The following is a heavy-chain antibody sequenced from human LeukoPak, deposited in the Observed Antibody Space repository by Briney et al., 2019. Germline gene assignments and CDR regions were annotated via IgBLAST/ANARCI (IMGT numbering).Heavy chain of an antibody. CDR2: ISSSSGYI. V-gene: IGHV3-21*01. Sequence: GGSLRLSCAASGFTFSSYSMNWVRQAPGKGLEWVSSISSSSGYIYYADPVKGRFTISRDNAKNSLFLQMNSLRAEDTAVYYCASNKQGGTYDSSGYYNFGYWGQGTLVTVSS. CDR3: ASNKQGGTYDSSGYYNFGY. CDR1: GFTFSSYS. J-gene: IGHJ4*02. D-gene: IGHD3-22*01.